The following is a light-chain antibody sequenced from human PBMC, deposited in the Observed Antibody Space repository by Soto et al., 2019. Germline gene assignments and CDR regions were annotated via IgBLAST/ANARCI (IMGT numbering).Light chain of an antibody. Sequence: QLVLTQPPSVSGAPGQRVTISCTGSSSNIGAGYDVHWYQQLPGTAPKLLLYGNNNRPSGVPDLFSGPKSGTSASLALTGLQAEDEADCYCQSSDSSLISYVFGTGTKLTVL. CDR2: GNN. CDR3: QSSDSSLISYV. CDR1: SSNIGAGYD. J-gene: IGLJ1*01. V-gene: IGLV1-40*01.